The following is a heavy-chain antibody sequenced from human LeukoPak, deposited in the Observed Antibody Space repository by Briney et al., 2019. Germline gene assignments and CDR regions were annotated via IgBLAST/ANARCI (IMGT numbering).Heavy chain of an antibody. CDR3: ASLGAARTDAFDI. D-gene: IGHD3-16*01. J-gene: IGHJ3*02. CDR2: IYYTGSA. V-gene: IGHV4-59*12. Sequence: SETLSLTCTVSGGSISNYYWSWIRQPPGKGLEWIGYIYYTGSANYNPSLKSQVTISVDTSKNQFSLKLSSVTAADTAVYYCASLGAARTDAFDIWGQGTMVTVSS. CDR1: GGSISNYY.